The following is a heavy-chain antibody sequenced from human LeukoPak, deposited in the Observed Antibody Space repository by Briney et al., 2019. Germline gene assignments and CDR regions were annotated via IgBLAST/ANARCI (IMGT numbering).Heavy chain of an antibody. Sequence: SETLSLTCSVSGYSISSGYYWGWIRQPPGKGLEWIGSIYNSGSTYYNPSLKSRVTISVDTSKNQFSLKLSSVTAADTAVYYCARAYCSGGRCQDAFDIWGQGTMVTVSS. J-gene: IGHJ3*02. CDR2: IYNSGST. V-gene: IGHV4-38-2*02. CDR1: GYSISSGYY. CDR3: ARAYCSGGRCQDAFDI. D-gene: IGHD2-15*01.